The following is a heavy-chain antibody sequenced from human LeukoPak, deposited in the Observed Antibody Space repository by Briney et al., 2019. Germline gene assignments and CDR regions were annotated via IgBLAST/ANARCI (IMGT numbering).Heavy chain of an antibody. CDR3: AKDANYYDSSGYLIPFDY. D-gene: IGHD3-22*01. J-gene: IGHJ4*02. CDR2: ISGNGHQT. V-gene: IGHV3-23*01. Sequence: PGVSRRLSCSASGFTFSRFAMTWVRQRPGGGLEWVSSISGNGHQTYYADSVKGRFSVSRDNSKNILYLHMDSLRADDSALYYCAKDANYYDSSGYLIPFDYWGQGTLVTVSS. CDR1: GFTFSRFA.